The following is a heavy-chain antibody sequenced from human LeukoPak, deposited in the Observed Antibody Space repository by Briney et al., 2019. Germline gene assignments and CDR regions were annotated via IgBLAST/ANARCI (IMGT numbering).Heavy chain of an antibody. D-gene: IGHD2-21*02. Sequence: GASVKVSCKASGYTFTGYYMHWVRQAPGQGLEWMGWISAYNGNTNYAQKLQGRVTMTTDTSTSTAYMELRSLRSDDTAVYYCARDDCGGDCPFDYWGQGTLVTVSS. CDR2: ISAYNGNT. CDR1: GYTFTGYY. V-gene: IGHV1-18*04. CDR3: ARDDCGGDCPFDY. J-gene: IGHJ4*02.